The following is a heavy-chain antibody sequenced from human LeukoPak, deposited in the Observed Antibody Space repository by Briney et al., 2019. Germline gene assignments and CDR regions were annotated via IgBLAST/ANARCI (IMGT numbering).Heavy chain of an antibody. D-gene: IGHD3-10*01. CDR3: ARAITMVRGVYFDY. CDR1: GGSFSGYY. J-gene: IGHJ4*02. Sequence: SETLSLTCAVYGGSFSGYYWSWIRQPPGKGLEWIGEINHSGSTNYNPSFKSRVTISVDTSKNQFSLKLSSVTAADTAVYYCARAITMVRGVYFDYWGQGTLVTVSS. V-gene: IGHV4-34*01. CDR2: INHSGST.